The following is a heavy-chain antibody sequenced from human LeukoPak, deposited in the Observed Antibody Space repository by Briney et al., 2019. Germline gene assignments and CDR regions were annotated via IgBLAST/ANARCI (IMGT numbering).Heavy chain of an antibody. CDR2: IYHSGST. D-gene: IGHD7-27*01. CDR3: AQTGNFDY. Sequence: SETLSLTCVVSGYSISSGYYWGWIRQPPGKGLEWIGSIYHSGSTYYNPSLKSRVTISVDTSKNQFSLKLSSVTAADTAVYYCAQTGNFDYWGQGTLVTVSS. J-gene: IGHJ4*02. V-gene: IGHV4-38-2*01. CDR1: GYSISSGYY.